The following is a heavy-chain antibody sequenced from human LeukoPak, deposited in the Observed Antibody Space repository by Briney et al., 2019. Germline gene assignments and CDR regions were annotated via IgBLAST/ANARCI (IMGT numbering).Heavy chain of an antibody. CDR3: ARGVEPLAANTLAY. CDR2: FYRDGNT. CDR1: GLTVSTKD. V-gene: IGHV3-53*01. J-gene: IGHJ4*02. D-gene: IGHD1-14*01. Sequence: GGSLRLSCAASGLTVSTKDRTWVRQAPGKGLEWVSVFYRDGNTTYADSVEGPFTISRGHSKNTLYLETNRLSRHDTGVYCCARGVEPLAANTLAYWGQGTLVTVSS.